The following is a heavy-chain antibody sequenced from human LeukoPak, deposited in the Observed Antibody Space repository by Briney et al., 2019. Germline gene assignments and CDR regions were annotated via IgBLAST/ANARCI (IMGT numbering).Heavy chain of an antibody. J-gene: IGHJ4*02. D-gene: IGHD3-22*01. V-gene: IGHV1-18*01. CDR3: ARDLSAYYDSSGYSHFDY. Sequence: ASVKVSCKASGYTFTSYGISWVRQAPGQGLEWMGWISSYNGNTNYAQKLQGRVTMTTDTSTSTAYMELRSLRSDDTAVYYCARDLSAYYDSSGYSHFDYWGQGTLVTVSS. CDR1: GYTFTSYG. CDR2: ISSYNGNT.